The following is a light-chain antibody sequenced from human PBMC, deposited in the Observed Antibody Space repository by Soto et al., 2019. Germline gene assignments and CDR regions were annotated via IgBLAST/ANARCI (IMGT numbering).Light chain of an antibody. CDR3: QQRSNWPPLT. J-gene: IGKJ4*01. CDR2: DAS. CDR1: QSVSSY. V-gene: IGKV3-11*01. Sequence: EIVLTQSPSTLSLSPGERATLSCRASQSVSSYLAWYQQKPGQAPRLLIYDASNRATGIPARFSGNGSGTDFTLTISSLEPEDFGVYYCQQRSNWPPLTFGGGTKVDNK.